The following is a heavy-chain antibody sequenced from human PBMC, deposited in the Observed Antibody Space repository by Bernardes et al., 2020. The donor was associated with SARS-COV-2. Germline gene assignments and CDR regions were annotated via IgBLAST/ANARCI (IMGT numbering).Heavy chain of an antibody. Sequence: VGSLRLSCAASGFTFRTYGIHWVRQAPGKGLEWVAVACHDGVNKNYAESVKRRFTISRDNSKNTLEMQMNSLRAEDTAVYYCVRDVDYGGMDVWGQGTTVTVSS. CDR3: VRDVDYGGMDV. CDR1: GFTFRTYG. J-gene: IGHJ6*02. V-gene: IGHV3-33*01. CDR2: ACHDGVNK.